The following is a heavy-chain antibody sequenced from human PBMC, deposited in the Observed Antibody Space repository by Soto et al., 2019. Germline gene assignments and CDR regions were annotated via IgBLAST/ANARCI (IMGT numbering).Heavy chain of an antibody. J-gene: IGHJ4*02. CDR2: IYNSGST. CDR1: GDSISTDY. CDR3: ARHRITGTTRPLPFDY. Sequence: SETLSLTCSVSGDSISTDYWSWIRQPPGKGLEWIGYIYNSGSTKYNPSLKSRVTMSVDSSENQFSLNLISVTAADTAVYFCARHRITGTTRPLPFDYWGQGTLVTVSS. D-gene: IGHD1-20*01. V-gene: IGHV4-59*08.